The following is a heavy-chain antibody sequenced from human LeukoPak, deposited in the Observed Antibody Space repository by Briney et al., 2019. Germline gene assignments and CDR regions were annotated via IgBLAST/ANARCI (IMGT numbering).Heavy chain of an antibody. Sequence: PSETLSLTCTVSGGSISSDYWGWSRQPAGKGLEWIGRIYTSGSTNYNPSLTSRVTMSTDTSKNKVSLKVSFVTAADTAVYYCVRDQGYLSSWGQGTLVTVSS. V-gene: IGHV4-4*07. J-gene: IGHJ4*02. CDR2: IYTSGST. D-gene: IGHD1-26*01. CDR3: VRDQGYLSS. CDR1: GGSISSDY.